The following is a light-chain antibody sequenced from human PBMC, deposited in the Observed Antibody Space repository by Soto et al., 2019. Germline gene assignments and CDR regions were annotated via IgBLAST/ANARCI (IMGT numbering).Light chain of an antibody. CDR1: NSNIGSHT. V-gene: IGLV1-44*01. J-gene: IGLJ3*02. Sequence: QSVLTQPPSASGTPGQRVTISCSGSNSNIGSHTVNWYQQLPRTAPKLLMYSNNQRPSGVPDRFSGSKSGTSASLAISGLQYEDEADYYCSVWDDSLNGWVFGGGTKLTVL. CDR2: SNN. CDR3: SVWDDSLNGWV.